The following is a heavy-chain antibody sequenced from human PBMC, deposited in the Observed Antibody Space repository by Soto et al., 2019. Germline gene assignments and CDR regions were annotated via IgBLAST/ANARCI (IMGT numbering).Heavy chain of an antibody. CDR2: IIPIFGTA. CDR1: GGTFSSYA. D-gene: IGHD2-2*01. CDR3: ARESVVVVPAASYNWFDP. Sequence: ASVKVSCKASGGTFSSYAISWVRQAPGQGLEWMGGIIPIFGTANYAQKFQGRVTITADGSTSTAYMELSSLRSEDTAVYYCARESVVVVPAASYNWFDPWGQGTLVTVSS. V-gene: IGHV1-69*13. J-gene: IGHJ5*02.